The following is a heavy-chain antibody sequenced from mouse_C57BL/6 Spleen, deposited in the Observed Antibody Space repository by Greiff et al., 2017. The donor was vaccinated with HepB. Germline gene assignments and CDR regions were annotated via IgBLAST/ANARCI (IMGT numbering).Heavy chain of an antibody. V-gene: IGHV3-6*01. CDR3: AREGELGRRDYFDY. Sequence: VQLVESGPGLVKPSQSLSLTCSVTGYSITSGYYWNWIRQFPGNKLEWMGYISYDGSNNYNPSLKNRISITRDTSKNQFFLKLNSVTTEDTATYYCAREGELGRRDYFDYWGQGTTLTVSS. CDR1: GYSITSGYY. D-gene: IGHD4-1*01. J-gene: IGHJ2*01. CDR2: ISYDGSN.